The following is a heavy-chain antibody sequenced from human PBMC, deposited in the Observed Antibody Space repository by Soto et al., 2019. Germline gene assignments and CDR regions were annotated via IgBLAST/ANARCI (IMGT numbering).Heavy chain of an antibody. CDR1: GYTFTNFD. J-gene: IGHJ4*02. CDR2: ISAYNGNT. V-gene: IGHV1-18*01. CDR3: ARDGEVSSYGSGNYPLGY. Sequence: QVQLVQSGAEVKKSGASVEVSCKASGYTFTNFDINWVRQAPGQGLEWMGWISAYNGNTNYAQNLQGRVNLTTDASTRTAYMGLRSLRSDDTAVYYCARDGEVSSYGSGNYPLGYWGQGTLVTVSS. D-gene: IGHD3-10*01.